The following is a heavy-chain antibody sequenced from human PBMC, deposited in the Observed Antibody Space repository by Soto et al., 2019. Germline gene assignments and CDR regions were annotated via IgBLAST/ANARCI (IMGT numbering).Heavy chain of an antibody. D-gene: IGHD6-13*01. CDR3: ARVPPPFIAAAGTGGDY. Sequence: SETLSLTCAVYGGSFSGYYWSWIRQPPGKGLEWIGEINHSGSTNYNPSLKSRVTISVDTSKNQFSLKLSSVTAADTAVYYCARVPPPFIAAAGTGGDYWGQGTLVTVSS. V-gene: IGHV4-34*01. CDR2: INHSGST. CDR1: GGSFSGYY. J-gene: IGHJ4*02.